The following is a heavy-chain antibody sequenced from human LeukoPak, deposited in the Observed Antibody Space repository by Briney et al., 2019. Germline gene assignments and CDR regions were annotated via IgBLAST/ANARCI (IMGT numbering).Heavy chain of an antibody. Sequence: ASVKVSCKASGYTFTAYYMHWVRQAPGQGLEWVGRINPNSGGTNYAQKFQDGVTMTRDTSISTAYMELSRLRSDDTAVYYCARQLSPFAFDIWGQGTMVTISS. J-gene: IGHJ3*02. CDR3: ARQLSPFAFDI. CDR1: GYTFTAYY. CDR2: INPNSGGT. V-gene: IGHV1-2*06. D-gene: IGHD5-18*01.